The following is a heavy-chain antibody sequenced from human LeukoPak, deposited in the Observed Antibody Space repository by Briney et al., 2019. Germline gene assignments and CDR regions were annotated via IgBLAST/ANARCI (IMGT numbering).Heavy chain of an antibody. Sequence: GVSLRLSCAASGFTFSSYSMNWVRQAPGKGLEWVSTISWNSASVGYVDSVKGRFTISRDNAKKTLYLQMNSLRPEDTALYYCAKDYGYSSSWYDYWGQGTLVTVSS. CDR3: AKDYGYSSSWYDY. J-gene: IGHJ4*02. CDR1: GFTFSSYS. D-gene: IGHD6-13*01. CDR2: ISWNSASV. V-gene: IGHV3-9*01.